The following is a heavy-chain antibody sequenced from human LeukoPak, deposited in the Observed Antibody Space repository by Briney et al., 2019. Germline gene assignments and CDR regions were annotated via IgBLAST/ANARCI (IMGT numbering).Heavy chain of an antibody. V-gene: IGHV3-74*01. CDR1: GFTFSNYW. CDR2: IKGDGSHT. D-gene: IGHD4-17*01. Sequence: GGSLRLSCAASGFTFSNYWTHWVRQAPGKGLVWVSRIKGDGSHTIYADSVKGRFTISRDNAKNSLYLQMNSLRAEDTAVYYCARITYGDYGSGYWGQGTLVTVSS. J-gene: IGHJ4*02. CDR3: ARITYGDYGSGY.